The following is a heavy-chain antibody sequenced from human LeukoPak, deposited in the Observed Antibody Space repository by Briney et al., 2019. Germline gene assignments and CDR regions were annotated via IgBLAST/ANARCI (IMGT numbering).Heavy chain of an antibody. CDR3: ARTLPTVKNARGDYYFDY. D-gene: IGHD4-17*01. CDR1: GGSISSSSYY. CDR2: IYYSGST. Sequence: SETLSLTCTVSGGSISSSSYYWGWIRQPPGKGLEWIGSIYYSGSTYYNPSLKSRVTISVDTSKNQFSLKLSSVTAADTAVYYCARTLPTVKNARGDYYFDYWGQGTLVTVSS. J-gene: IGHJ4*02. V-gene: IGHV4-39*01.